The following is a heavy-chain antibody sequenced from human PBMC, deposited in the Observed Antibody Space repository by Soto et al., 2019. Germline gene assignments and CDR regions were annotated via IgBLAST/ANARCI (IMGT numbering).Heavy chain of an antibody. V-gene: IGHV4-59*01. CDR1: GGSISSYY. J-gene: IGHJ6*02. CDR3: ARDSDILTGYYPYYYYGMDV. CDR2: IYYSGST. Sequence: PSETLSLTCTVSGGSISSYYWSWIRQPPGKGLEWIGYIYYSGSTNYNPSLKSRVTISVDTSKNQFSLKLSSVTAADTAVYYCARDSDILTGYYPYYYYGMDVWGQGTTVTVSS. D-gene: IGHD3-9*01.